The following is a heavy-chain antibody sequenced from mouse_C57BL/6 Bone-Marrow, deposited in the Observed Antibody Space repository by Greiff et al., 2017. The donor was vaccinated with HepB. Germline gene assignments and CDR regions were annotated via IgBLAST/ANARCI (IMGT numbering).Heavy chain of an antibody. CDR2: ISSGGDYI. CDR1: GFTFSSYA. CDR3: TRGHYYGSSSYYAMDY. Sequence: DVKLQESGEGLVKPGGSLKLSCAASGFTFSSYAMSWVRQTPEKRLEWVAYISSGGDYIYYADTVKGRFTISRDNARNTLYLQMSSLKSEDTAMYYCTRGHYYGSSSYYAMDYWGQGTSVTVSS. D-gene: IGHD1-1*01. J-gene: IGHJ4*01. V-gene: IGHV5-9-1*02.